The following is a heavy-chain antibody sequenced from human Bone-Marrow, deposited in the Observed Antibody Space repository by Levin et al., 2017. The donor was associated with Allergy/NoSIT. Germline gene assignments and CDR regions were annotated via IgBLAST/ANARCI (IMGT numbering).Heavy chain of an antibody. CDR1: GGSLGGYY. CDR2: IGHDGTT. CDR3: ARVKVVALFDP. Sequence: SETLSLTCAVSGGSLGGYYWSWIRQSPGKRLEWIGEIGHDGTTNFNPSLKSRVTMSIDTSKNQFSLKLASVTAADTAVYYCARVKVVALFDPWGQGTPVTVSS. V-gene: IGHV4-34*01. D-gene: IGHD2-15*01. J-gene: IGHJ5*02.